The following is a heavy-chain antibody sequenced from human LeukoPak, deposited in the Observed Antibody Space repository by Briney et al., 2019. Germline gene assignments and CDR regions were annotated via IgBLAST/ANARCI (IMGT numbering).Heavy chain of an antibody. CDR1: GYTFTGYY. D-gene: IGHD6-13*01. CDR2: INPNSGGT. Sequence: ASVKVSCKASGYTFTGYYMHWVRQAPGQGLEWMGWINPNSGGTNYAQKFQGRVTMTRDTSISTAYMELSRLRSDDTAVYYCARASSWDPPWFDPWGQGTLVTVSS. J-gene: IGHJ5*02. V-gene: IGHV1-2*02. CDR3: ARASSWDPPWFDP.